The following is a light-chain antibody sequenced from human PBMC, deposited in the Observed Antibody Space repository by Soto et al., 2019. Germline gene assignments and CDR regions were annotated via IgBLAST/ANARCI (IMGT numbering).Light chain of an antibody. J-gene: IGKJ4*01. CDR2: DTS. CDR1: QGSNNY. V-gene: IGKV1-33*01. Sequence: DIQMTQSPCSLSASVGDRVTITCQASQGSNNYLNWYQQKPGNAPKLLIFDTSDLETGVPSRFRGRGSGTDFTFTSSSLQPEDVAAYYCQQYHTLPITFGGGTKVEI. CDR3: QQYHTLPIT.